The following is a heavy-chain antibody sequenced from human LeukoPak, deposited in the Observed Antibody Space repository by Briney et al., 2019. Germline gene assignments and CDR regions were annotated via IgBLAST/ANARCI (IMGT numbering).Heavy chain of an antibody. CDR2: FDPEDGET. D-gene: IGHD5-12*01. V-gene: IGHV1-24*01. CDR3: ATFTPYSGYQGGSYYFDF. Sequence: ASVKVSCKVSGYTLTELSMHWVRQAPGKGLEWMGGFDPEDGETIYAQKFQGRVTMTEDTSTDTAYMELSSLRSEDTAVYYCATFTPYSGYQGGSYYFDFWGQGTLVTVSS. CDR1: GYTLTELS. J-gene: IGHJ4*02.